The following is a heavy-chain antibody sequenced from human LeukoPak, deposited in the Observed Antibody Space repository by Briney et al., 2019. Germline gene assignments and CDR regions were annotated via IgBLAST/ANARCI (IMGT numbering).Heavy chain of an antibody. J-gene: IGHJ5*02. D-gene: IGHD4-17*01. CDR3: ARAPGEGWFDP. CDR2: IKQDGSEK. CDR1: GFTFSSYW. V-gene: IGHV3-7*01. Sequence: GGSLRLSCAASGFTFSSYWMSWVRQAPGKGLEWVTSIKQDGSEKYYVDSVKGRFTISRDNAKNSLYLQMNSLRAEDTALYYCARAPGEGWFDPWGQGTLVTVSS.